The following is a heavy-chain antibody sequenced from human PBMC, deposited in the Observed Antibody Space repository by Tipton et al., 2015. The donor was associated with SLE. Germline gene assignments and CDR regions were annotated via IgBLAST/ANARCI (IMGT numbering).Heavy chain of an antibody. Sequence: TLSLTCAVSGYSISSSYYWSWIRQPAGKGLEWIGHIYTSGSTNYNPSLKSRVTISVDTSKNQFSLKLSSVTAADTAVYYCARGQGYDFWSGYYYYMDVWGKGTTVTVSS. CDR3: ARGQGYDFWSGYYYYMDV. V-gene: IGHV4-61*09. CDR1: GYSISSSYY. J-gene: IGHJ6*03. D-gene: IGHD3-3*01. CDR2: IYTSGST.